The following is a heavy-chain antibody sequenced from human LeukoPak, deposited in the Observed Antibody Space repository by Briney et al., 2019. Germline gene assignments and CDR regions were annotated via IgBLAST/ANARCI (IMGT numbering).Heavy chain of an antibody. Sequence: ASVKVSCKASGGTFSSYAISWVRQAPGQGLEWMGWISAYNGNTNYAQKLQGRVTMTTDTSTSTAYMELRSLRSDDTAVYYCARVGCSSTSCYSMGVWGKGTTVTVSS. V-gene: IGHV1-18*01. J-gene: IGHJ6*03. D-gene: IGHD2-2*02. CDR1: GGTFSSYA. CDR3: ARVGCSSTSCYSMGV. CDR2: ISAYNGNT.